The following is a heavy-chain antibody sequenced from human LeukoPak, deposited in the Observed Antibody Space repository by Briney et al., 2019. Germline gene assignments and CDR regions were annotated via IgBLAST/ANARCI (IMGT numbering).Heavy chain of an antibody. J-gene: IGHJ4*02. CDR2: ISSSSSYI. V-gene: IGHV3-21*01. Sequence: GGPLRLSCAASGFTFSGYSMNWVRQAPGKGLEWVSSISSSSSYIYYADSVKGRFTISRDNAKNSLYLQMNSLRAEDTAVYYCARTPDKSYCSGGSCYSGYFDYWGQGTLVTVSS. CDR1: GFTFSGYS. D-gene: IGHD2-15*01. CDR3: ARTPDKSYCSGGSCYSGYFDY.